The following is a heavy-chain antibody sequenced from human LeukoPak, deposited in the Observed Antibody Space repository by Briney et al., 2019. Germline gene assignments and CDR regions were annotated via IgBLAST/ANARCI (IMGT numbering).Heavy chain of an antibody. CDR2: IYTSGTT. D-gene: IGHD1-14*01. CDR1: GVSVNSYY. V-gene: IGHV4-4*07. CDR3: AGIDDFDY. J-gene: IGHJ4*02. Sequence: PSETLSLTCTVSGVSVNSYYWSWIRQPAGKGLEWIGRIYTSGTTNYNPSLKSRVTMSIDTSKNQFSLKLSSVTAADTAVYYCAGIDDFDYWGQGTLVTVSS.